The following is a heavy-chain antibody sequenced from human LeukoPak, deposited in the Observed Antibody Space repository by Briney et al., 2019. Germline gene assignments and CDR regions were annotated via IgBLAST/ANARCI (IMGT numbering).Heavy chain of an antibody. V-gene: IGHV4-34*01. J-gene: IGHJ4*02. Sequence: PSETLSLTCAVYGGSFSGYYWSWIRQPPGKGLEWIGEINHSGSTNYNPSIRSRVTISVDTSKNQFSLKLSSVTAADTAVYYCARVGGTYYYDSSGPQGDYWGQGTLVTVSS. CDR3: ARVGGTYYYDSSGPQGDY. CDR1: GGSFSGYY. CDR2: INHSGST. D-gene: IGHD3-22*01.